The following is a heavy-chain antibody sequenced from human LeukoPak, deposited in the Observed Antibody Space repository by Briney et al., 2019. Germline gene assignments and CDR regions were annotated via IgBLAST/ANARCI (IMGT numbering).Heavy chain of an antibody. Sequence: SETLSLTCTVSGGSISSYYWNWLRQPPGKGLEWIGYIYYSGSTNYDPSLKSRVTISVDTSKNQFSLKLSSVTAADTAVYYCARIGPYYDSSGYYNWGQGTLVTVSS. CDR2: IYYSGST. J-gene: IGHJ4*02. CDR1: GGSISSYY. D-gene: IGHD3-22*01. V-gene: IGHV4-59*08. CDR3: ARIGPYYDSSGYYN.